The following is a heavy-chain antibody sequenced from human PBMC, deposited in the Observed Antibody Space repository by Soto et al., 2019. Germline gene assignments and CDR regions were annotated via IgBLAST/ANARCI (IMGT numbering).Heavy chain of an antibody. CDR2: INAGNGNT. Sequence: ASVKVSCKASGYTFTSYATHWVRQAPGQRLEWMGWINAGNGNTKYSQKFQGRVTITRDTSASTAYMELSSLRSEDTAVYYCARSRITIFGVVPDYWGQGTLVTVSS. V-gene: IGHV1-3*01. J-gene: IGHJ4*02. D-gene: IGHD3-3*01. CDR3: ARSRITIFGVVPDY. CDR1: GYTFTSYA.